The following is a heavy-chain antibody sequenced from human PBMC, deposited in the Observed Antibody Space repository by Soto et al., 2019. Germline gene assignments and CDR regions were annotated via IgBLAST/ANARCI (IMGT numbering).Heavy chain of an antibody. J-gene: IGHJ6*02. Sequence: GGSLRLSCAASGFTFSSYSMNWVRQAPGKGLEWVSYISSSSSTIYYADSVKGRFTISRDNAKNSLYLQMNSLRDEDTAVYYCXGGFSGYDPLYYYGMDVWGQGTTVTVSS. CDR3: XGGFSGYDPLYYYGMDV. D-gene: IGHD5-12*01. V-gene: IGHV3-48*02. CDR2: ISSSSSTI. CDR1: GFTFSSYS.